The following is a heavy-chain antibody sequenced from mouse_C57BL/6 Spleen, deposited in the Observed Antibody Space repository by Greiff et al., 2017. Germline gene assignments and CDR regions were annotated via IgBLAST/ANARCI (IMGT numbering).Heavy chain of an antibody. CDR2: INYDGSST. Sequence: EVMLVESEGGLVQPGSSMKLSCTASGFTFSDYYMAWVRQVPEKGLEWVANINYDGSSTYYLDSLKSRFIISRDNAKNILYLQMSSLKSEDTATYYCARAYDYDEEYAMDYWGQGTSVTVSS. J-gene: IGHJ4*01. D-gene: IGHD2-4*01. CDR1: GFTFSDYY. V-gene: IGHV5-16*01. CDR3: ARAYDYDEEYAMDY.